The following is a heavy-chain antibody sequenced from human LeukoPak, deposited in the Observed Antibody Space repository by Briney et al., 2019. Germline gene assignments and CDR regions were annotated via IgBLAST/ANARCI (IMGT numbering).Heavy chain of an antibody. CDR3: ARVDCSSTSCYIWFDP. Sequence: SETLSLTCAVYGGSFSGYYWSWIRQPPGKGLEWIGEINHSGSTNYNPSLKSRVTISVDTSTNQFSLKLSSLTAADTAVYYCARVDCSSTSCYIWFDPWGQGTLVTVSS. CDR2: INHSGST. V-gene: IGHV4-34*01. D-gene: IGHD2-2*02. J-gene: IGHJ5*02. CDR1: GGSFSGYY.